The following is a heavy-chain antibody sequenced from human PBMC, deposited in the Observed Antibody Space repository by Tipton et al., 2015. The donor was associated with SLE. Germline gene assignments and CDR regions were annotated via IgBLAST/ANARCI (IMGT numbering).Heavy chain of an antibody. D-gene: IGHD4-23*01. V-gene: IGHV3-23*01. Sequence: SLRLSCAASGFTFSSYAMSWVRQAPGKGLEWVSAISGSGGSTYYADSVKGRFTISRDNSKNTLYLQMNSLRAEDTAVYYCARESNGGVAFDIWGQGTMVTVSS. CDR2: ISGSGGST. J-gene: IGHJ3*02. CDR1: GFTFSSYA. CDR3: ARESNGGVAFDI.